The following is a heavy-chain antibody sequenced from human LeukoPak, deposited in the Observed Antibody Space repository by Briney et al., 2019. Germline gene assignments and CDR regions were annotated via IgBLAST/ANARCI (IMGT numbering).Heavy chain of an antibody. CDR1: GFTFSSYT. D-gene: IGHD1-26*01. J-gene: IGHJ4*02. Sequence: GGSLRLSCAASGFTFSSYTMCWVRQAPGKGLEWVSAISGSGGSTYYADSVKGRFTISRDNSKNTLYLQMNSLRAEDTAVYYCAKEGGAVGATFDYWGQGTLVTVSS. CDR2: ISGSGGST. V-gene: IGHV3-23*01. CDR3: AKEGGAVGATFDY.